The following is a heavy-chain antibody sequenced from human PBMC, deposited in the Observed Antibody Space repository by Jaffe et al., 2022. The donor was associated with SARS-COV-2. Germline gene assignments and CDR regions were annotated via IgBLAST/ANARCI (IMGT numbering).Heavy chain of an antibody. CDR3: ATETMNHYYYGLDV. D-gene: IGHD3-22*01. Sequence: EVQLVESGGGLVQPGGSLRLSCAASGFTFSSYWLSWVRQAPGKGLEWVANIKQDGSEIYYVDSVKGRFIISRDNAKNSLYLQMNSLRAEDTAVYYCATETMNHYYYGLDVWGQGTTVMVSS. CDR2: IKQDGSEI. CDR1: GFTFSSYW. V-gene: IGHV3-7*04. J-gene: IGHJ6*02.